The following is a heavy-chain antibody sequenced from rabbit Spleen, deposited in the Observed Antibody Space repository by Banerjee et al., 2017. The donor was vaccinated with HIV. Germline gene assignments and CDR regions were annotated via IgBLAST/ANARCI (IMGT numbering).Heavy chain of an antibody. V-gene: IGHV1S40*01. CDR2: IYAGSGGST. Sequence: QSLEESGGDLVKPGASLTLTCTASGFSFSSYWMCWVRQAPGKGLEWIACIYAGSGGSTYYASWAKGRFTISKTSSTTVTLQMTSLTAADTATYFCARDLVAVIGWNFGLWGPGTLVTV. CDR3: ARDLVAVIGWNFGL. J-gene: IGHJ4*01. D-gene: IGHD5-1*01. CDR1: GFSFSSYW.